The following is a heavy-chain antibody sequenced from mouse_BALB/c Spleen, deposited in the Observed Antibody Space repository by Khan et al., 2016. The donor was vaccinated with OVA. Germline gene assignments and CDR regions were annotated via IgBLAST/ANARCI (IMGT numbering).Heavy chain of an antibody. Sequence: VQLKQSGPELVKPGASVKVSCKASGYSFTDYNMFWVKQSLGKSLEWIGYIDPYNGGTNYNPKFMGKATLTVDKSSSTAFMHLNSLTSEDSAVYYGALIYHYGSGFDYWGQGTTLTVSS. CDR3: ALIYHYGSGFDY. CDR2: IDPYNGGT. CDR1: GYSFTDYN. J-gene: IGHJ2*01. D-gene: IGHD1-1*01. V-gene: IGHV1S135*01.